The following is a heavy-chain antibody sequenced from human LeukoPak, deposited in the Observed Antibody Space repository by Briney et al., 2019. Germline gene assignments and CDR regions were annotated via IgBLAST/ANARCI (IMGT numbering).Heavy chain of an antibody. CDR3: ARDRRTYYDFWSGYYTGHYYYGMDV. CDR2: ISSSSSTI. Sequence: PGGSLRLSCAASGFTFSSYSMNWVRQAPGKGLEWVSYISSSSSTIYYADSVKGRFTISRDNAKNSLYLQMNSLRAEDTAVYYCARDRRTYYDFWSGYYTGHYYYGMDVWGQGTTVTVSS. D-gene: IGHD3-3*01. J-gene: IGHJ6*02. V-gene: IGHV3-48*01. CDR1: GFTFSSYS.